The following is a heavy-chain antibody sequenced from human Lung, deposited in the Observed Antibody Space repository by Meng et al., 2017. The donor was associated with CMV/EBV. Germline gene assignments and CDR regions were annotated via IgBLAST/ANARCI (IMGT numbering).Heavy chain of an antibody. D-gene: IGHD2-2*03. CDR1: VHSFIDYD. CDR3: ARDGSLNGPNYYYYNGVDV. V-gene: IGHV1-2*06. J-gene: IGHJ6*02. CDR2: INSYGGGT. Sequence: ASXXVSXKASVHSFIDYDIHWVRRAPGQGLEWMGRINSYGGGTNYAQQFRGRVTITRDTSTDTAYMELSRLTSDDTAVYYCARDGSLNGPNYYYYNGVDVWXLGTTVTVSS.